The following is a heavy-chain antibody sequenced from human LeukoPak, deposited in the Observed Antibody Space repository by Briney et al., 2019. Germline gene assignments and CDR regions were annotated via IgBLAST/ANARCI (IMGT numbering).Heavy chain of an antibody. CDR2: MNPNSGNT. CDR1: GYTFTSYD. Sequence: ASVKVSCKASGYTFTSYDINWVRQATGQGLEWMGWMNPNSGNTGYAQKFQGRVTITRNTSISTAYMELSSLRSEDTAVYYCATGSWSAVAGCLDPWGQGTLVTVSS. V-gene: IGHV1-8*03. D-gene: IGHD6-19*01. J-gene: IGHJ5*02. CDR3: ATGSWSAVAGCLDP.